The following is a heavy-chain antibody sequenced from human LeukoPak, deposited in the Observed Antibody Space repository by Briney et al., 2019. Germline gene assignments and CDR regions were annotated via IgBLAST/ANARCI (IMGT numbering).Heavy chain of an antibody. CDR3: AKGGGHQASDI. J-gene: IGHJ3*02. D-gene: IGHD3-16*01. CDR2: INSDGSNS. Sequence: GGSLRLSCAASGFTFSSYWMHWVRQAPGKGLVWVSRINSDGSNSIYGDSVKGRFTISRDNAKNTLYLQLSGLRADETSVYYWAKGGGHQASDIWGQGTMVTVSS. V-gene: IGHV3-74*01. CDR1: GFTFSSYW.